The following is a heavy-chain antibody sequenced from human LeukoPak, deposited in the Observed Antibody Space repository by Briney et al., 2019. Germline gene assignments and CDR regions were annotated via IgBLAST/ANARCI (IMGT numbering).Heavy chain of an antibody. CDR2: ISGSGGST. J-gene: IGHJ4*02. CDR1: GFTFSSYA. Sequence: GGSLRLSCAASGFTFSSYAMSWVRQAPGKGLEWVSAISGSGGSTYYADSVKGRFTISRDNSKNTLYLQMNSLRAEDTAVYYCARGVDDYRRNDVDSWGQGTLVTVSS. CDR3: ARGVDDYRRNDVDS. D-gene: IGHD5/OR15-5a*01. V-gene: IGHV3-23*01.